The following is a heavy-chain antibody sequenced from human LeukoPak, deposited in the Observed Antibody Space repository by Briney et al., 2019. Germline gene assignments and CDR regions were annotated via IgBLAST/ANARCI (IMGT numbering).Heavy chain of an antibody. Sequence: PSETLSLTCTVSGGSISSYYWSWIRQPPGKGLEWIGYIYYSGSTNYNPSLKSRVTISVDTSKNQFSLKLSSVTAADTAVYYCARGPRTTVTTEFDYWGQGTLVTVSS. CDR3: ARGPRTTVTTEFDY. CDR2: IYYSGST. V-gene: IGHV4-59*12. CDR1: GGSISSYY. D-gene: IGHD4-17*01. J-gene: IGHJ4*02.